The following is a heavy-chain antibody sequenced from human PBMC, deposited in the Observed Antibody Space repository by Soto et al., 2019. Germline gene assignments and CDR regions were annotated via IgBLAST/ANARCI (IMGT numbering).Heavy chain of an antibody. Sequence: SVKVSCKASGGTFSSYAISWVRQAPGQGLEWMGGIIPIFGTANYAQKFQGRVTITADESTSTAYMELSSLRSEDTAVYYCARSYSGYDSTRSYYYYGMDVWGQGTTVTAP. V-gene: IGHV1-69*13. CDR1: GGTFSSYA. J-gene: IGHJ6*02. CDR3: ARSYSGYDSTRSYYYYGMDV. CDR2: IIPIFGTA. D-gene: IGHD5-12*01.